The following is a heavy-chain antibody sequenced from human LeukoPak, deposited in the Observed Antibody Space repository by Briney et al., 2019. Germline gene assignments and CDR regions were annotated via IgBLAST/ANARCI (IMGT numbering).Heavy chain of an antibody. Sequence: GASVKVSCKASRYTFTSYDINWVRQATGQGLEWMGRMNPNSGNTGYAQKFQGRVTMTRNTSISTAYMELSSLRSEDTAVYYCARAAFWGSPATDYWGQGTLVTVSS. J-gene: IGHJ4*02. D-gene: IGHD7-27*01. CDR3: ARAAFWGSPATDY. CDR1: RYTFTSYD. V-gene: IGHV1-8*01. CDR2: MNPNSGNT.